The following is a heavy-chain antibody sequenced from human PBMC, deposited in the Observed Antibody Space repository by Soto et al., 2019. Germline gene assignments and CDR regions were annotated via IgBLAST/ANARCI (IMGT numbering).Heavy chain of an antibody. CDR3: ARVPIDTYMIYWFDP. Sequence: SETLSLTCTVSGDSVSSGDYYWTWIRQPPGKGLEWVGHIYFSGRTNYIPSLESRVTISLDTSKNQFSLNLTSETAEDTAVYYCARVPIDTYMIYWFDPLGQGTLVTVSS. CDR1: GDSVSSGDYY. V-gene: IGHV4-61*08. D-gene: IGHD3-16*01. J-gene: IGHJ5*02. CDR2: IYFSGRT.